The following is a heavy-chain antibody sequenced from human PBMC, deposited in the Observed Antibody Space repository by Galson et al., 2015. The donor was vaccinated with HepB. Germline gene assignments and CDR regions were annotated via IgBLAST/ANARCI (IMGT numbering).Heavy chain of an antibody. J-gene: IGHJ3*02. CDR3: ATIRVGFCITTSCKADDFDI. Sequence: GYTFSTYYIHWVRQAPGQGLEWMGIINPSGGRTNYAQKFQDRVTMTRDTSTSTVYMQLSSLRSEDTAVYYCATIRVGFCITTSCKADDFDIWGQGTMVTVSS. V-gene: IGHV1-46*01. D-gene: IGHD2-2*01. CDR2: INPSGGRT. CDR1: GYTFSTYY.